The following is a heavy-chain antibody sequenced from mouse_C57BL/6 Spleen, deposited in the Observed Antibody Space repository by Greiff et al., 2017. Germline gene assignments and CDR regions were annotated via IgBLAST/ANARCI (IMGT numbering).Heavy chain of an antibody. CDR3: ASSYYYGSSGY. J-gene: IGHJ2*01. CDR2: IYPGSGNT. D-gene: IGHD1-1*01. CDR1: GYSFTSYY. Sequence: VKLQQPGPELVKPGASVKISCKASGYSFTSYYIHWVKQRPGQGLEWIGWIYPGSGNTKYNEKFKGKATLTADTSSSTAYMQLSSLTSEDSAVYYCASSYYYGSSGYWGQGTTLTVSS. V-gene: IGHV1-66*01.